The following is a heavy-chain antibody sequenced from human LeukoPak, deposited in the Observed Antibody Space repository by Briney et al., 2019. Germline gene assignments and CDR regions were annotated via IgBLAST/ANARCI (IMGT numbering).Heavy chain of an antibody. D-gene: IGHD5-12*01. V-gene: IGHV3-53*01. Sequence: PGGSLRLSCAAFGFTVSSNYMSWVRQAPGKGLEWVSVIFGGGGTYYGDSVRGRFTISRDNSENTLYLQMNSLRAEDTAVYYCAKATGLRDYYYYYMDVWGKGTTVTVSS. CDR1: GFTVSSNY. CDR3: AKATGLRDYYYYYMDV. CDR2: IFGGGGT. J-gene: IGHJ6*03.